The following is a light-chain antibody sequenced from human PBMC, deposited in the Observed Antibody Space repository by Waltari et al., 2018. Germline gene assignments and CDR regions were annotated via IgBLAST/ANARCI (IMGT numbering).Light chain of an antibody. CDR1: SSDVVKYNL. CDR2: EVA. V-gene: IGLV2-23*02. Sequence: QSALTQPASVSRSPGQSITISCTGTSSDVVKYNLFSCYQHHPDKAPKLMIYEVAKRPSGVSNRFSGSKSGNTASLTISGLQAEDEADYYCCSYAGGGTYVFGRGTKVTVL. CDR3: CSYAGGGTYV. J-gene: IGLJ1*01.